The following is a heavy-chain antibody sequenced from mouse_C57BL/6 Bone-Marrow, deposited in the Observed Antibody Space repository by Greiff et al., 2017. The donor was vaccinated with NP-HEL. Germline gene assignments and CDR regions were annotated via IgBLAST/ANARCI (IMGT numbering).Heavy chain of an antibody. Sequence: VQLPESGAALVRPGASVTLSCQASGYTFTDYEMHWVKQTPVHGLEWIGAIDPETGGTAYNQKFKGKALLTADKSSSTAYIELRSLTSEDSAVYYCTRRKRGFDYWGQGTTLTVSS. V-gene: IGHV1-15*01. CDR3: TRRKRGFDY. CDR1: GYTFTDYE. CDR2: IDPETGGT. J-gene: IGHJ2*01.